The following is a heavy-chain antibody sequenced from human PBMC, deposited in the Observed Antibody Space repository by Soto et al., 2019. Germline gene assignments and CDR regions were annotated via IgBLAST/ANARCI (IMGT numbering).Heavy chain of an antibody. CDR3: ARDAGFGYGRHMDV. CDR1: GFTFSSYG. D-gene: IGHD5-12*01. V-gene: IGHV3-33*01. CDR2: IWYDGSNK. J-gene: IGHJ6*03. Sequence: QVQLVESGGGVVQPGRSLRLSCAASGFTFSSYGMHWVRQAPGKGLEWVAVIWYDGSNKYYADSVKGRFTISRDNSKKTLYLQMNSLRAEDTAVYYWARDAGFGYGRHMDVWGKGTTVTVSS.